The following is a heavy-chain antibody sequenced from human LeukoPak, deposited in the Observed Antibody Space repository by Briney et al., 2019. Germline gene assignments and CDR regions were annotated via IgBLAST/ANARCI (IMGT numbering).Heavy chain of an antibody. D-gene: IGHD3-22*01. Sequence: ASVKVSCKASGYTFTGYYIHWVRQAPGQGLEWMGWINPNSGGTNYAQKFQGRLTMTRDTSISTAYMELSRLTSDDTAVYYCAEGGYYDSSAYRILDYWGQGTQVTVSS. CDR2: INPNSGGT. J-gene: IGHJ4*02. CDR1: GYTFTGYY. CDR3: AEGGYYDSSAYRILDY. V-gene: IGHV1-2*02.